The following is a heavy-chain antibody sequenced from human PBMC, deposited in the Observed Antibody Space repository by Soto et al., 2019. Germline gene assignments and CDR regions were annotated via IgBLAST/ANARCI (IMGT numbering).Heavy chain of an antibody. Sequence: GESLKISCKASGYSFNSYWIGWVRQMPGKGLEWMGIVHPGNSDIRYSPSFQGQVTVSVDRSISTAYLQWSSLKASDTAMYYCAALPVVPFHWGQGTLVTVSS. V-gene: IGHV5-51*01. CDR1: GYSFNSYW. CDR2: VHPGNSDI. J-gene: IGHJ4*02. CDR3: AALPVVPFH. D-gene: IGHD2-15*01.